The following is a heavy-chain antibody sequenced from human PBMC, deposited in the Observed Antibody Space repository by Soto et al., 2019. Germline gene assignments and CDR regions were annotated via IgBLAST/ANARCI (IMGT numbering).Heavy chain of an antibody. V-gene: IGHV3-53*01. CDR3: ARVSSPFGY. J-gene: IGHJ1*01. CDR2: IYSSGNT. Sequence: GGSLRLSCAVSGFTVRSNYMNWVRQAPGKGLEWVSTIYSSGNTYYADSVKGRFTISGDDPKNTLYLQMHSLRAEDTGVYFCARVSSPFGYWGQGTLVTVSS. D-gene: IGHD3-16*01. CDR1: GFTVRSNY.